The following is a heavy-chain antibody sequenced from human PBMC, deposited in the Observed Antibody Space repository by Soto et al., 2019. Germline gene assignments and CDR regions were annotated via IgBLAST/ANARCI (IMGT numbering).Heavy chain of an antibody. D-gene: IGHD3-3*01. J-gene: IGHJ5*02. V-gene: IGHV4-30-2*01. CDR1: GGSISSGGYS. CDR2: IYHSGST. Sequence: SETLSLTCAVSGGSISSGGYSWSWLRPPPGKGLEWIGYIYHSGSTYYNPSLKSRVTISVDRSKNQFSLKLSSVTAADTAVYYCARGAIFGVVTAPNGWFDPWGQGTLVTVSS. CDR3: ARGAIFGVVTAPNGWFDP.